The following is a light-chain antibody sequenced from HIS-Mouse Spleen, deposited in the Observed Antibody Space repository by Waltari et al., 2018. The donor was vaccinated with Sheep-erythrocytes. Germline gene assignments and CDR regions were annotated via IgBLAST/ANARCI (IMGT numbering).Light chain of an antibody. V-gene: IGLV2-23*01. CDR3: CSYAGSSTPWV. CDR2: EGS. Sequence: QSALTQPASVSGSPGQSINIPCTGTSSDVGSYNLVPWYQQHPGKAPKLMIYEGSKRPSGVSNRFSGSKSGNTASLTISGLQAEDEADYYCCSYAGSSTPWVFGGGTKLTVL. J-gene: IGLJ3*02. CDR1: SSDVGSYNL.